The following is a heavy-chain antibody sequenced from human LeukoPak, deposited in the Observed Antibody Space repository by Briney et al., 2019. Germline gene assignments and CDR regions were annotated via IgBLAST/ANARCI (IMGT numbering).Heavy chain of an antibody. J-gene: IGHJ4*02. CDR2: INSAGSTT. CDR1: GFTFSSYW. V-gene: IGHV3-74*01. D-gene: IGHD3-10*01. CDR3: ARDRGYSQDY. Sequence: PGGSLRLSCAASGFTFSSYWMHWARQAPGKGLVWVSHINSAGSTTSYADSVKGRFTISRDNAKNTLYLQMNSLRVEDTAVYYCARDRGYSQDYWGQGTLVTVS.